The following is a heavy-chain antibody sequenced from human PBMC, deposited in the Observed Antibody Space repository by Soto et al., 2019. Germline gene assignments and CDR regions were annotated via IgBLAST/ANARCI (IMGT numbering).Heavy chain of an antibody. V-gene: IGHV3-30-3*01. CDR3: ARSGVAMSYHCCCGLDV. CDR1: GFTFTIYA. D-gene: IGHD2-2*01. J-gene: IGHJ6*02. CDR2: MSYDGSNK. Sequence: QGQLVESGGGVVQPGRSLRLSCAASGFTFTIYAIHWVRQAPGKGLEWVAVMSYDGSNKYYADSVKGRFTISRDTSENTLHLQMNRLRTEDTAVYYCARSGVAMSYHCCCGLDVWGQGTTVPVSS.